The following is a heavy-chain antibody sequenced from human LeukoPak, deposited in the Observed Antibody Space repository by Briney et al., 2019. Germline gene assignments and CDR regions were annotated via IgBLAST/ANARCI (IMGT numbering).Heavy chain of an antibody. CDR2: ISGDGGGT. V-gene: IGHV3-43*02. Sequence: GGSLRLSCAASGFTFADYAMHWVRHAPGKGLEWVSLISGDGGGTYYADSVKGRFTISRDNSKNSLYLQMNSLRTEDTALYYCAKDREYSSGWPDAFDIWGQGTMVTVSS. J-gene: IGHJ3*02. CDR3: AKDREYSSGWPDAFDI. CDR1: GFTFADYA. D-gene: IGHD6-19*01.